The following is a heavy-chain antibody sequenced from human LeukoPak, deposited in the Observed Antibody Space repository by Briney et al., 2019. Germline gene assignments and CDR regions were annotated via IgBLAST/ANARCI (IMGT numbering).Heavy chain of an antibody. CDR3: AKDRGYSTGWYTEY. V-gene: IGHV3-23*01. CDR2: ISGSGADT. Sequence: GGSLRLSCAVSGITITNFAMNWVRQTSGEGLEWVAGISGSGADTYYADSVKGRFTISRDNSKNTLYLQVNSLRAEDTAVYYCAKDRGYSTGWYTEYWGQGTLVTVSS. CDR1: GITITNFA. J-gene: IGHJ4*02. D-gene: IGHD6-19*01.